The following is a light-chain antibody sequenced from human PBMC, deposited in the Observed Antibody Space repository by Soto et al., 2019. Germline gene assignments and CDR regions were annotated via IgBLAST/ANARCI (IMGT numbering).Light chain of an antibody. Sequence: DIVMTQSPLSLSVTPGQPASISCRSSQSLLHSNGYNYLDWYLQKPGQSPQVLINLGSNRASGVPDRCSGSGSGTEFTLIISRVEAEDAGVYYCMQALQPPLTFGQGTKVEIK. J-gene: IGKJ1*01. CDR2: LGS. CDR1: QSLLHSNGYNY. V-gene: IGKV2-28*01. CDR3: MQALQPPLT.